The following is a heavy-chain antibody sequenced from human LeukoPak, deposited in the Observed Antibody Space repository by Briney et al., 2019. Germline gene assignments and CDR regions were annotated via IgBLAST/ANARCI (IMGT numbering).Heavy chain of an antibody. CDR1: GGSISSYY. Sequence: SETLSLTCTVSGGSISSYYWSWIRQPPGKGLEWIGYIYYSGSTNYNPSLKSRVTISVDTSKNQFSLKLSSVTAADTAVYYCARGSCSGGSFYSKYWGQGTLVTVSS. CDR2: IYYSGST. V-gene: IGHV4-59*01. J-gene: IGHJ4*02. CDR3: ARGSCSGGSFYSKY. D-gene: IGHD2-15*01.